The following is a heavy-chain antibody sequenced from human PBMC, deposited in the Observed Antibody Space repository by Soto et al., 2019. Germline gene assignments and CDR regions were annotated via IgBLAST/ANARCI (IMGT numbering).Heavy chain of an antibody. CDR1: GFTFSSYS. J-gene: IGHJ4*02. V-gene: IGHV3-48*01. D-gene: IGHD3-22*01. Sequence: PGGSLRISCAASGFTFSSYSMNWVRQAPGKGLEWVSYISSSSSTIYYADSVKGRFTISRDNAKNSLYLQMNSLRAEDTAVYYCARDYYDSSGYYALFDYWGQGTLVTVSS. CDR2: ISSSSSTI. CDR3: ARDYYDSSGYYALFDY.